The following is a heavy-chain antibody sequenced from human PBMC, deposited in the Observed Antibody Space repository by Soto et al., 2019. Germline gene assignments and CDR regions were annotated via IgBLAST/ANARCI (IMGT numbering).Heavy chain of an antibody. CDR3: ARGGISGASCLFDY. Sequence: SETLSLTCAVYGGSFSGYYWSWIRQPPGKGLEWIGEINHSGSTNYNPSLKSRVTISVDTSKNQFSLKLSSVTAADTAVYYCARGGISGASCLFDYWGQGTLVTVSS. V-gene: IGHV4-34*01. CDR1: GGSFSGYY. CDR2: INHSGST. D-gene: IGHD2-15*01. J-gene: IGHJ4*02.